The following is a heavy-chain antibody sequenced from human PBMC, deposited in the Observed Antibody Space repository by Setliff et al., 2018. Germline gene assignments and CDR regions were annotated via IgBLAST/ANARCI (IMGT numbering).Heavy chain of an antibody. J-gene: IGHJ5*01. V-gene: IGHV4-59*11. CDR2: IHYSGTT. D-gene: IGHD1-20*01. CDR1: GGSSSSHY. CDR3: CMIFLDSIIPYNCHPLQPLA. Sequence: PSETLSLTCTVSGGSSSSHYWSWIRQPPGKGLEWIGYIHYSGTTNYNPSLKSRVTLSLDTAKNQFSLELRAVTAADTALHGVCMIFLDSIIPYNCHPLQPLAWG.